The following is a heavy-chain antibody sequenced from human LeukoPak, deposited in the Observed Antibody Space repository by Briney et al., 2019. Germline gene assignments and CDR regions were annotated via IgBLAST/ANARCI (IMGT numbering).Heavy chain of an antibody. Sequence: GASVKVSCKASGYTFTGYYMHWVRQAPRQGLEWMGWINPNSGGTNYAQKFQGRVTMTRDTSIRTDYMELSRLRSDDTAAYYCARDIYFMDVWGQGTTVTVSS. CDR2: INPNSGGT. J-gene: IGHJ6*02. CDR3: ARDIYFMDV. V-gene: IGHV1-2*02. D-gene: IGHD2/OR15-2a*01. CDR1: GYTFTGYY.